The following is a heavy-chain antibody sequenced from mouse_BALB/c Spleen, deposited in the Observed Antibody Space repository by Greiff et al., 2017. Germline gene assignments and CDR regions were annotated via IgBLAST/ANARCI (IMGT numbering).Heavy chain of an antibody. CDR1: GFTFSSFG. V-gene: IGHV5-17*02. CDR3: ARHIYGNYEDYAMDY. J-gene: IGHJ4*01. Sequence: EVQLVESGGGLVQPGGSRKLSCAASGFTFSSFGMHWVRQAPEKGLEWVAYISSGSSTIYYPDTVKGRFTISRDNAKNTLYLQMSSLKSEDTAMYYCARHIYGNYEDYAMDYWGQGTSVTVSS. CDR2: ISSGSSTI. D-gene: IGHD2-1*01.